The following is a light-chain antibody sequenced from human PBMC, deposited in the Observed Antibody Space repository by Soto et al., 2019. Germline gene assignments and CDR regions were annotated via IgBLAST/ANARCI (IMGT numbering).Light chain of an antibody. CDR2: DVS. Sequence: DIQMTQSPSTLSASVGERVTITCRASQSVSNWLVWYQQKPGKAPNLLIYDVSSLESGVPSRFSGSGSGTEFILTISSLQPDDFATYYCQQYDSYSWTFGQGTKVEMK. J-gene: IGKJ1*01. CDR3: QQYDSYSWT. V-gene: IGKV1-5*01. CDR1: QSVSNW.